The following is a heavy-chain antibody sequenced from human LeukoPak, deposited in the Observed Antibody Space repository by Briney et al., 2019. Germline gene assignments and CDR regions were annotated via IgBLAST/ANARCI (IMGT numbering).Heavy chain of an antibody. CDR1: GYSFTTHL. V-gene: IGHV5-51*01. J-gene: IGHJ4*02. CDR3: ARPPSAYCSGGSCHVDY. Sequence: GESLKISCKASGYSFTTHLIAWVRQMPGKGLEWMGIIYPGDSDTRYSPSFQGQVTISADKSISTAYLQWSSLKASDTAMYYCARPPSAYCSGGSCHVDYWGQGTLVTVSS. CDR2: IYPGDSDT. D-gene: IGHD2-15*01.